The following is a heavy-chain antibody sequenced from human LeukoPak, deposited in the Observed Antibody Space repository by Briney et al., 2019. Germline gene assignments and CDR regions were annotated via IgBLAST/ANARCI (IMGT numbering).Heavy chain of an antibody. Sequence: SSETLSLTCTVSGGSISSYYWSWIRQPPGKGLEWIGYIYYSGSTNYNPSLKSRVSISVDTSKNQFSLKLSSVTAADTAVYYCARRGAVAGTLDYWGQGTLVTASS. CDR2: IYYSGST. J-gene: IGHJ4*02. D-gene: IGHD6-19*01. CDR3: ARRGAVAGTLDY. V-gene: IGHV4-59*01. CDR1: GGSISSYY.